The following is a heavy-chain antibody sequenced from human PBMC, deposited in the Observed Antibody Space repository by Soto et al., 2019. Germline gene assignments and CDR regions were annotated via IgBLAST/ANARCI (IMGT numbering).Heavy chain of an antibody. Sequence: AETPSLTCTVSGGSICSSSYYWGWIRQPPGKGLEWIGSIYYSGSTYYNPSLKSRVTISVDTSKNQFSLKLSSVTAADTAVYYCARFFSAYYYDISGYSCAFDIWGQGTIVTVSS. D-gene: IGHD3-22*01. V-gene: IGHV4-39*01. CDR2: IYYSGST. CDR1: GGSICSSSYY. CDR3: ARFFSAYYYDISGYSCAFDI. J-gene: IGHJ3*02.